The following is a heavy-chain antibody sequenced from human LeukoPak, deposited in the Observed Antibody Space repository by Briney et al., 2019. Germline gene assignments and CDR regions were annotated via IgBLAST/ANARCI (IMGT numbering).Heavy chain of an antibody. J-gene: IGHJ4*02. CDR3: ARGLRGVRGEVDY. CDR2: ISYDGSNK. CDR1: GFTFSNYA. D-gene: IGHD3-10*01. V-gene: IGHV3-30-3*01. Sequence: PGGSLRLSCAASGFTFSNYAMHWVRQAPGKVLEWVAVISYDGSNKYYADSVNGRFTISRDNSKNTLYLQMNSLRAEDTAVYYCARGLRGVRGEVDYWGQGTLVTVSS.